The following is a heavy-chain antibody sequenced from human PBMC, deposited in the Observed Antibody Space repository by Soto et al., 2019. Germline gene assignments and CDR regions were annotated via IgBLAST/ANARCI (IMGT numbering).Heavy chain of an antibody. D-gene: IGHD3-3*01. CDR3: ASSTIFGVVIMQYYYYGMDV. Sequence: EVQLLESGGGLVQPGGSLRLSRAASGFTFSSYAMSWVRQAPGKGLEWVSAISGSGGSTYCADSVKGRFTISRDNSKNTLYLQMNSLRAEDTAVYYCASSTIFGVVIMQYYYYGMDVWGQGTTVTVSS. J-gene: IGHJ6*02. CDR1: GFTFSSYA. CDR2: ISGSGGST. V-gene: IGHV3-23*01.